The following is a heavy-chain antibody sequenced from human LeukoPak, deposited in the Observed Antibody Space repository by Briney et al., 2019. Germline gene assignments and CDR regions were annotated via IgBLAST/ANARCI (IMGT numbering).Heavy chain of an antibody. D-gene: IGHD6-19*01. Sequence: GASVKVSCKASGYTFTSYYMHWVRQAPGQGLEWMGIINPSGGSTSYAQKFQGRVTMTRDTSTSTVYMELSSLRSEDTAVYYCAKDRLIAVAGTTSDYWGQGTLVTVSS. V-gene: IGHV1-46*01. CDR3: AKDRLIAVAGTTSDY. CDR2: INPSGGST. CDR1: GYTFTSYY. J-gene: IGHJ4*02.